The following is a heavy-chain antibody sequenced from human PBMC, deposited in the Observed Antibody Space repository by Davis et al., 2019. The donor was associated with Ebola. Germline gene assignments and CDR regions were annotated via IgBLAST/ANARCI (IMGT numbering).Heavy chain of an antibody. J-gene: IGHJ4*02. CDR3: ACSYNSGWYV. CDR2: IHYLGNT. Sequence: SETLSLTCTVSGGSINNYFWSWIRQPPGKGLEWIGNIHYLGNTNYNPSLKSRVTMSVDTSKNQFSLKLSSVTAADTAVYYCACSYNSGWYVWGQGTLVTVSS. V-gene: IGHV4-59*03. D-gene: IGHD6-19*01. CDR1: GGSINNYF.